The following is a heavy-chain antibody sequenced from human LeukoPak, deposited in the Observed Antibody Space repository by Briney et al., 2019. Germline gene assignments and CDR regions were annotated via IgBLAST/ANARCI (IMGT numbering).Heavy chain of an antibody. Sequence: AGGSLRLSCTASGFIFSDFGMHWGRQAPGKGLEWVAVTSSDEHDKFYGDSVKGRFTTSRDNSKNTLYLQMSSLRAEDTAIYFCAKRNTMVRGGPCFDYWGQGLLVTVSS. CDR1: GFIFSDFG. D-gene: IGHD3-10*01. V-gene: IGHV3-30*18. CDR3: AKRNTMVRGGPCFDY. J-gene: IGHJ4*02. CDR2: TSSDEHDK.